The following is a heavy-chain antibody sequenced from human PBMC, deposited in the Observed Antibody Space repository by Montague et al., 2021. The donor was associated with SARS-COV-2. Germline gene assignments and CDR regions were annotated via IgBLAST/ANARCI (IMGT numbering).Heavy chain of an antibody. V-gene: IGHV3-21*01. CDR1: GFTFSRYS. J-gene: IGHJ3*02. Sequence: SLRLSCAASGFTFSRYSMNWVRQAPGKGLEWVSSISSSSSYIYYADSVKGRFTISRDNAKNSLYLQMNSLRAEDTAVYYCARPRWDAFDIWGQGTMVTVSS. CDR3: ARPRWDAFDI. D-gene: IGHD6-13*01. CDR2: ISSSSSYI.